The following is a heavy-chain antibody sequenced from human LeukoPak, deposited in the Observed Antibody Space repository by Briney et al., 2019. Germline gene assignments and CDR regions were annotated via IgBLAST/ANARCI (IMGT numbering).Heavy chain of an antibody. D-gene: IGHD6-19*01. CDR2: ISSSGGST. J-gene: IGHJ4*02. CDR3: AKGVLGSWGSGWYGVHFDY. V-gene: IGHV3-23*01. CDR1: RFTFSSYG. Sequence: GGSLRLSCAASRFTFSSYGMSWVRQAPGKGLEWVSGISSSGGSTYYADSVKGRFTISRDSSKNTLYLQMNSLRAEDTAVYYCAKGVLGSWGSGWYGVHFDYWGQGTLVTVSS.